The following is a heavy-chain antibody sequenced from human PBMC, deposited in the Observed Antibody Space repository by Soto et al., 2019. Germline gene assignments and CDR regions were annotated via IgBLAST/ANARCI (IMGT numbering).Heavy chain of an antibody. CDR3: AGDLDDYDLWSGKKTRYGMDV. D-gene: IGHD3-3*01. V-gene: IGHV3-74*01. CDR1: GFTFSSYW. Sequence: GGSLRLSCAASGFTFSSYWMHWVRQAPGKGLVWVSRINSDGSSTSYADSVKGRFTISRDNAKNTLYLQMNSLRAEDTAVYYCAGDLDDYDLWSGKKTRYGMDVWGQGTTVTVSS. J-gene: IGHJ6*02. CDR2: INSDGSST.